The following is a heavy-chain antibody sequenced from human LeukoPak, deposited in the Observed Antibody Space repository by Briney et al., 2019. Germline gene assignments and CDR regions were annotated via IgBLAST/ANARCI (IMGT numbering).Heavy chain of an antibody. CDR1: GFTFDDYG. CDR2: INWSGGST. D-gene: IGHD3-9*01. CDR3: ARDRGEGTYYDILTGYLRTYYFDY. Sequence: GGSLRLSCAASGFTFDDYGMSWVRQAPGKGLEWVSGINWSGGSTGYADSVKGRFTISRDNAKNSLYLQMNSLRAEDAALYYCARDRGEGTYYDILTGYLRTYYFDYWGQGTLVTVSS. J-gene: IGHJ4*02. V-gene: IGHV3-20*04.